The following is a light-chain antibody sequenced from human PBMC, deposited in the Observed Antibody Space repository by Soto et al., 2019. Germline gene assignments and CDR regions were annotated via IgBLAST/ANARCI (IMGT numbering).Light chain of an antibody. Sequence: QSALAQPPSASGSPGQSVTISCTGTSSDVGGYNYVSWYQQHPGKAPKLMIYEVSKRPSGVPDRFSGSKSGNTASLTVSGLQAEDEADYYCSSYAGSILYVFGTGTKVPVL. CDR1: SSDVGGYNY. CDR2: EVS. J-gene: IGLJ1*01. CDR3: SSYAGSILYV. V-gene: IGLV2-8*01.